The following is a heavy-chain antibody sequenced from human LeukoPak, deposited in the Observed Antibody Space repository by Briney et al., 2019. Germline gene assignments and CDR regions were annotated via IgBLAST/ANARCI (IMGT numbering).Heavy chain of an antibody. Sequence: KPGGSLRLSCAASGFTFSDYYMSWIRQAPGKGLEWVSSISTSSSYIYYADSVKGRFTISRDNAKNSLYLQMNSLRAEDTAVYYCARGLGEYSGSSQTRDAFDIWGQGTVVTVSS. V-gene: IGHV3-11*06. J-gene: IGHJ3*02. CDR3: ARGLGEYSGSSQTRDAFDI. D-gene: IGHD1-26*01. CDR2: ISTSSSYI. CDR1: GFTFSDYY.